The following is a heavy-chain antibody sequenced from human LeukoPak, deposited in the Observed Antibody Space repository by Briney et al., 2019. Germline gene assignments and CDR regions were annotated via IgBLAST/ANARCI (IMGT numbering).Heavy chain of an antibody. CDR2: ILYDGSNK. V-gene: IGHV3-30*03. D-gene: IGHD3-10*01. CDR1: RFTFSSYD. J-gene: IGHJ4*02. CDR3: AGSGSGSYYNLDY. Sequence: GGSLRLSCAASRFTFSSYDMHWVRQAPGKGLEWVALILYDGSNKNYADSVNGRSTISRDNSKNTLYLQMNSLRAEDTAVYYCAGSGSGSYYNLDYWGQGTLVTVSS.